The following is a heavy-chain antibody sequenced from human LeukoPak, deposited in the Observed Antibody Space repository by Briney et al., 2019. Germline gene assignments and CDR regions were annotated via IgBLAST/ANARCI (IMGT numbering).Heavy chain of an antibody. J-gene: IGHJ6*02. D-gene: IGHD3-3*01. V-gene: IGHV3-53*01. CDR2: IYSGGST. Sequence: GGSLRLSCAASGFTVSSNYMGWVRQAPGKGLEWVSVIYSGGSTYYADSVKGRFTISRDNSKNTLYLQMNSLGAEDTAVYYCARDGTEDFWPDYYGMDVWGQGTTVTVSS. CDR1: GFTVSSNY. CDR3: ARDGTEDFWPDYYGMDV.